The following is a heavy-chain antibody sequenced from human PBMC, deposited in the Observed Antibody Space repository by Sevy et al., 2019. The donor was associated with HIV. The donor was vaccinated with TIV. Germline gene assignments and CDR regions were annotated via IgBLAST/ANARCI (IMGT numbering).Heavy chain of an antibody. CDR2: GFYSGGA. V-gene: IGHV4-39*01. Sequence: SETLSLTCNVSGGSISSSRHYWGWIRQSPGKSLEWIGSGFYSGGAYYNPSLQSRVTMSVDTSKNQFSLNVNSVTAADTAVYYCSRHPLGNWFDLWGQGILVTVSS. CDR1: GGSISSSRHY. J-gene: IGHJ5*02. D-gene: IGHD3-16*01. CDR3: SRHPLGNWFDL.